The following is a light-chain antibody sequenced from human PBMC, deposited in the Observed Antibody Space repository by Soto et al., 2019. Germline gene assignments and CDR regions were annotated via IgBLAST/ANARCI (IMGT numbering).Light chain of an antibody. Sequence: DLQMTQSPSSLSASVGDRVTITCRASQSISSYLNWYQQKPGKAPKLRIYAASSLQSGVPSRFSGSGSGTDFTLTISSLQPEDFATYYCQQSYSTQFTFGPGTKVDIK. J-gene: IGKJ3*01. CDR3: QQSYSTQFT. V-gene: IGKV1-39*01. CDR2: AAS. CDR1: QSISSY.